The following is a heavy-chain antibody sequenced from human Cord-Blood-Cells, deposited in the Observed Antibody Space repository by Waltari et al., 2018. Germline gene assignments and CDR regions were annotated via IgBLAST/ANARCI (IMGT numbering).Heavy chain of an antibody. D-gene: IGHD2-2*01. J-gene: IGHJ3*02. CDR3: ARSVVPAADAFDI. CDR2: IYYSGST. Sequence: QLQLQESGPGLVKPSETLSLTCTVSGGSISSSSYYWGWIRQPPGKGLEWIGSIYYSGSTYYNPSLKSRVTISVDTSKNQFSLKLSSVTAADTAVYYCARSVVPAADAFDIWGQGTMVTVSS. CDR1: GGSISSSSYY. V-gene: IGHV4-39*01.